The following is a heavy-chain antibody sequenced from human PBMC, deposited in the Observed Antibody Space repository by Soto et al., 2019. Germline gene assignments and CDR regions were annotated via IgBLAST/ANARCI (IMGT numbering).Heavy chain of an antibody. V-gene: IGHV4-31*03. Sequence: TLSLTCTVPGGSISSGDYYWSWIRQHPGKGLEWIGHIYNSGSTYYNPSLKSRVTISVDRSKNQFSLKLNSVTAADTAVYYCEIGFFLMRRHQPRSTVVCGQRPSDP. CDR3: EIGFFLMRRHQPRSTVVCGQRPSDP. J-gene: IGHJ5*02. CDR2: IYNSGST. CDR1: GGSISSGDYY. D-gene: IGHD4-17*01.